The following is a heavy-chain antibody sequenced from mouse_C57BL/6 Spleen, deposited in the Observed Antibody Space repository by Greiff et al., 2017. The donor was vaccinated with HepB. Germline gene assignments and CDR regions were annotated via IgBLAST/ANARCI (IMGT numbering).Heavy chain of an antibody. V-gene: IGHV5-4*03. CDR3: ARGGYSAY. Sequence: VMLVESGGGLVKPGGSLKLSCAASGFTFSSYAMSWVRQTPEKRLEWVATISDGGSYTYYPDNVKGRFTISRDNAKNNLYLQMSHLKSEDTAMYYCARGGYSAYWGQGTLVTVSA. CDR1: GFTFSSYA. J-gene: IGHJ3*01. CDR2: ISDGGSYT.